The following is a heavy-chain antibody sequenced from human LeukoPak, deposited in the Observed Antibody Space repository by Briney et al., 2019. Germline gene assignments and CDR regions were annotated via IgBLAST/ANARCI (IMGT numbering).Heavy chain of an antibody. V-gene: IGHV3-23*01. CDR2: ISGSGGST. Sequence: GGSLRLSCAASGFTFSSYAMSWVRQAPGKGLEWVSAISGSGGSTYYADPVKGRFTISRDNSKNTLYLQMNSLRAEDTAVYYCAKVDYDFWSGYPGGPDYWGQGTLITVSS. CDR1: GFTFSSYA. CDR3: AKVDYDFWSGYPGGPDY. J-gene: IGHJ4*02. D-gene: IGHD3-3*01.